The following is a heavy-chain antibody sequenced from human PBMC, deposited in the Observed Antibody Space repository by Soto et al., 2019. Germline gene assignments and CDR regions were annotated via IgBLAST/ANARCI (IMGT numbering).Heavy chain of an antibody. CDR2: IYWDDDK. Sequence: QITLKESGPTLVKPTQTLTLTCTFSGLSLSTSGVGVGWIRQPPGKALEWLALIYWDDDKRYSPSLKSRLTITKDTSKNQVVLTMTYMDPVDTATYYCAHRPSYCSPGSCYSGFDYWGQGTLVTVSS. J-gene: IGHJ4*02. V-gene: IGHV2-5*02. CDR1: GLSLSTSGVG. CDR3: AHRPSYCSPGSCYSGFDY. D-gene: IGHD2-15*01.